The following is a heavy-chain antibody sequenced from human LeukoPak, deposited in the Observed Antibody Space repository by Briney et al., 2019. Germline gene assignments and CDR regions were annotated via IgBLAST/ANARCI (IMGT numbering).Heavy chain of an antibody. Sequence: GGSLRLSCAASGFTFSSYAMSWVRQAPGKGLEWVSVISGNGGRTYYADSVKGRFTISRDNSKNTLYLEMNSLSPDDTAVYYCARGVEPLAANTLAYWGQGTLVTVSS. D-gene: IGHD1-14*01. CDR1: GFTFSSYA. CDR3: ARGVEPLAANTLAY. CDR2: ISGNGGRT. V-gene: IGHV3-23*01. J-gene: IGHJ4*02.